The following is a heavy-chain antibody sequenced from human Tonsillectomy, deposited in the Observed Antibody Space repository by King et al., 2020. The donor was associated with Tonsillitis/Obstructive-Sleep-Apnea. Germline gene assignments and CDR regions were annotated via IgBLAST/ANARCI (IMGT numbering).Heavy chain of an antibody. V-gene: IGHV3-13*04. Sequence: VQLVESGGGLVQPGGSLRLSCAASGFTFSSYDMHWVRQATGKGLEWVSAIGTAGDTYYPGSVKGRFTISRENAKNSLYLQMNRLRAGDTAVYYCARLGYYYDSSGYWYFDLWGRGTLVTVSS. CDR2: IGTAGDT. J-gene: IGHJ2*01. CDR1: GFTFSSYD. CDR3: ARLGYYYDSSGYWYFDL. D-gene: IGHD3-22*01.